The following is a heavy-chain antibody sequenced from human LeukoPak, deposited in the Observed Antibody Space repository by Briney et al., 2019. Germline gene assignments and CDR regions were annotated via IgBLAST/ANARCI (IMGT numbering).Heavy chain of an antibody. D-gene: IGHD3-3*01. J-gene: IGHJ4*02. Sequence: GGSLRLSCAASGFTFSSYEMNWVRQAPGKGLEWVSYISSSGSTIYYADSVKGRFTISRGNAKNSLYLQMNSLRAEDTAVYYCARQNDFWSGYYPGDFDYWGQGTLVTVSS. CDR3: ARQNDFWSGYYPGDFDY. CDR2: ISSSGSTI. V-gene: IGHV3-48*03. CDR1: GFTFSSYE.